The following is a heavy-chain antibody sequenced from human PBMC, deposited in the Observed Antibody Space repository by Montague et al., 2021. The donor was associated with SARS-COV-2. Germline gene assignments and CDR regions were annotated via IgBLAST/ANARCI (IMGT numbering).Heavy chain of an antibody. Sequence: SLRLSCAASGFAFNNFAMSWVRQAPGKGLEWVSSIFGSASGTYYADPVKGRSTISRDNSKNTLYLQMNSLKAEDTAKYYCAKQPGAGAVVYWYFDLWGRGTVVSVSS. V-gene: IGHV3-23*01. CDR1: GFAFNNFA. CDR2: IFGSASGT. D-gene: IGHD6-19*01. J-gene: IGHJ2*01. CDR3: AKQPGAGAVVYWYFDL.